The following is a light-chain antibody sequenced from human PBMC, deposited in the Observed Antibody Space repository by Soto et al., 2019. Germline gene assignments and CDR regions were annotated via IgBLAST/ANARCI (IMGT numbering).Light chain of an antibody. CDR2: AAS. V-gene: IGKV1-39*01. J-gene: IGKJ1*01. CDR1: QSISSY. CDR3: QQSYSTPCT. Sequence: DIQMTQSPSSLSASVGDRVTITCRASQSISSYLNWYQQKPGKAPKLLIYAASSLQSGVPSRFSGSGPGTDFTLTISSLQPEDFSTYYCQQSYSTPCTFGQGIKVDIK.